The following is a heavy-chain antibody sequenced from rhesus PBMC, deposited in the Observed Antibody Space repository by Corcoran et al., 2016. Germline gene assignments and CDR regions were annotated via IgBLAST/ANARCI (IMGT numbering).Heavy chain of an antibody. CDR2: IYWSDSK. V-gene: IGHV2-95*01. CDR1: GFSINTAGTG. Sequence: QVTLQESGPALVKPTQTLTLTCTFSGFSINTAGTGVDWIRQPPGKALEWLASIYWSDSKYYNTSLKSRLSISKDTSKNQLVLRMTNMDPVDTAAYYCARDLGVGTFDHWGQGVLVTVSS. D-gene: IGHD3-16*01. CDR3: ARDLGVGTFDH. J-gene: IGHJ4*01.